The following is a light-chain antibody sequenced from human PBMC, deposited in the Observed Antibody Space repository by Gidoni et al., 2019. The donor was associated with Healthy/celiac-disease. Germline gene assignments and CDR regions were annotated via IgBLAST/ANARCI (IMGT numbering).Light chain of an antibody. CDR3: SSYTDSSTLGV. J-gene: IGLJ1*01. Sequence: SALTPPASVSGSPGRSITISCTGTSSDVGGYNYVSWYQQHPAKAPKLMIYEVSNRPSGVSNRFSGTKSGNTASLTISGLQAEDEADYYCSSYTDSSTLGVFGTGTKVTVL. CDR1: SSDVGGYNY. CDR2: EVS. V-gene: IGLV2-14*01.